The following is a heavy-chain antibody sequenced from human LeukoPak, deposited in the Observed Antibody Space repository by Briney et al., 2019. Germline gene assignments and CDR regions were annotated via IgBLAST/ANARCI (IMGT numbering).Heavy chain of an antibody. D-gene: IGHD5-18*01. CDR3: ARDYTAPDY. CDR1: GGSISSYY. J-gene: IGHJ4*02. V-gene: IGHV4-59*12. Sequence: SETLSFTCTVSGGSISSYYWSWIRQPPGKGLEWIGYISYSGSTNFNPSLKSRVTISVDTSKNQFSLKLSSVTAADTAVYYCARDYTAPDYWGQGTLVTVSS. CDR2: ISYSGST.